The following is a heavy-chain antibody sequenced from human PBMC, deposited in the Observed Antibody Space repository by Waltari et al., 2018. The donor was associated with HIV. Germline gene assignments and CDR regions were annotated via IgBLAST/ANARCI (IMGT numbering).Heavy chain of an antibody. CDR1: GYTLTELS. J-gene: IGHJ4*02. Sequence: QVQLVQAGAEVKKPGASVKVSCKLSGYTLTELSMNLVRQAPGKGLEWMGGFDPEDGETIYAQKFQGRVTMTEDTSTDTAYMELSSLRSEDTAVYYCATRGWLVPDFDYWGQGTLVTVSS. CDR2: FDPEDGET. V-gene: IGHV1-24*01. CDR3: ATRGWLVPDFDY. D-gene: IGHD6-19*01.